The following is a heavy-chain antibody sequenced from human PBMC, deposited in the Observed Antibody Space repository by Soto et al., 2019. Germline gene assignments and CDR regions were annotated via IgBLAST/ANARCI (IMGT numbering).Heavy chain of an antibody. CDR3: AKDNRMGSSSWSPPSFDP. CDR1: GFTFSSYG. J-gene: IGHJ5*02. CDR2: ISYDGSNK. Sequence: VQLVESGGGVVQPGRSLRLSCAASGFTFSSYGMHWVRQAPGKGLEWVAVISYDGSNKYYADSVKGRFTISRDNSKNTLYLQMNSLRAEDTAVYYCAKDNRMGSSSWSPPSFDPWGQGTLVTVSS. V-gene: IGHV3-30*18. D-gene: IGHD6-13*01.